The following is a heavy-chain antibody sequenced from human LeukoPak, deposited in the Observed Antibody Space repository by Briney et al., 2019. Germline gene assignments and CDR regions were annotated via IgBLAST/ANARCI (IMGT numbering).Heavy chain of an antibody. V-gene: IGHV4-34*01. CDR3: ARRRVRGYFDY. Sequence: SETLSLTCAVYGGPFSGYYWSWIRQPPGKGLEWIGEINHSGSTNYNPSLKSRVTISVDTSKNQFSLKLSSVTAADTAVYYCARRRVRGYFDYWGQGTLVTASS. CDR2: INHSGST. CDR1: GGPFSGYY. J-gene: IGHJ4*02.